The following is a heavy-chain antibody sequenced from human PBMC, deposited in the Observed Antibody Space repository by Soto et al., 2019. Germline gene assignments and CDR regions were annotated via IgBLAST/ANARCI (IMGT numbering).Heavy chain of an antibody. CDR3: ARAQVGASSFDY. V-gene: IGHV1-69*04. CDR1: GGTFSNSP. Sequence: ASVKVSCKASGGTFSNSPISWVRQIPGQGPEWMGRIIPSPARTIYSRKFRGRVTLTADKSTQTVYMTLSSLTTEDSGVYYCARAQVGASSFDYWGQGTXVTVSS. D-gene: IGHD1-26*01. CDR2: IIPSPART. J-gene: IGHJ4*02.